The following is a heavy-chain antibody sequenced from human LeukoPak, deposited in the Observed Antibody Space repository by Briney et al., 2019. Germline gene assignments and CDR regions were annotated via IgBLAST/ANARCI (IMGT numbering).Heavy chain of an antibody. CDR1: GGSISSYF. CDR3: ARDMTRAVPIPGTYYYAYAMDV. V-gene: IGHV4-59*01. D-gene: IGHD6-13*01. CDR2: VYYGGST. J-gene: IGHJ6*02. Sequence: SETLSLTCTVSGGSISSYFWNWIRQSPGKGLEWVGYVYYGGSTNYNPSLKSRVTISVDTSKNQFSLELSSVTAADTAVYYCARDMTRAVPIPGTYYYAYAMDVWGQGTTVTVSS.